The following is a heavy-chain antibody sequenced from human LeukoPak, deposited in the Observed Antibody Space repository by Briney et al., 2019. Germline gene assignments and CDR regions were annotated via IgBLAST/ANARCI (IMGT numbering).Heavy chain of an antibody. D-gene: IGHD3-3*01. CDR2: INRNDSSS. Sequence: GGSVRLFCTASGFTFSTWWELWLRKSRGKALVGLSRINRNDSSSIYADAAIGRFTISRDNAKNTVYLQMNSLRAEDTAVYYGARDIYIRRDSWYDVRSFDNWGQGTLVTVSS. J-gene: IGHJ4*02. CDR1: GFTFSTWW. CDR3: ARDIYIRRDSWYDVRSFDN. V-gene: IGHV3-74*01.